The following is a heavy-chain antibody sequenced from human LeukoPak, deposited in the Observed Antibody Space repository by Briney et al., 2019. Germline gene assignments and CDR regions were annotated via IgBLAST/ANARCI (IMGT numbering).Heavy chain of an antibody. D-gene: IGHD4-11*01. CDR1: GCTFSRYS. V-gene: IGHV3-7*01. Sequence: GGALRRSFASSGCTFSRYSMNWVGPAPGKGPEWVANINQDGSEMNYGDSVKGRFTISRDNTKKSLYLQMSRLRGEDTAVYYCTNRAGLVTNRPWSFDYWGQGTLVTVSS. CDR3: TNRAGLVTNRPWSFDY. CDR2: INQDGSEM. J-gene: IGHJ4*02.